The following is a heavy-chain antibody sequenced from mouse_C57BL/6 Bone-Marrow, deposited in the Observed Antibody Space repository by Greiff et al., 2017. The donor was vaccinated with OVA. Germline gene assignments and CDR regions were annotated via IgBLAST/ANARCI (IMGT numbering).Heavy chain of an antibody. Sequence: QVQLQQSGAELVRPGPSVKVSCKASGYAFTNYLIEWVKQRPGQGLEWIGVINPGSGGTNYNEKFKGKATLTADKSSSTAYMQLSSLTSEDSAVYFCARWEDYYGSIDYWGQGTTLTVSS. J-gene: IGHJ2*01. V-gene: IGHV1-54*01. CDR1: GYAFTNYL. D-gene: IGHD1-1*01. CDR3: ARWEDYYGSIDY. CDR2: INPGSGGT.